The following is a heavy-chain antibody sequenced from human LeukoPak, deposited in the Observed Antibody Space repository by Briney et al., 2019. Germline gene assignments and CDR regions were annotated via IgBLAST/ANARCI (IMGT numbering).Heavy chain of an antibody. D-gene: IGHD3-3*02. J-gene: IGHJ6*03. CDR1: GYTFTGYY. CDR3: ARVSADYYYYMDV. V-gene: IGHV1-2*02. CDR2: INPNSGGT. Sequence: GASVKVSCKASGYTFTGYYMHWVRQAPGQGLEWMGWINPNSGGTNYAQKFQGRVTMTRDTSISTAYMELRSLRSDDTAVYYCARVSADYYYYMDVWGKGTTVTVSS.